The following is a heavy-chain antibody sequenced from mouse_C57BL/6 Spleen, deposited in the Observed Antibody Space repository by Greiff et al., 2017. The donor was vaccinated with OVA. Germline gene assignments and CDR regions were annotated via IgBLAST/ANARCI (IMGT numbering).Heavy chain of an antibody. CDR1: GYAFTNYL. CDR2: INPGSGGT. J-gene: IGHJ2*01. CDR3: ARCYGSSLYYFDY. D-gene: IGHD1-1*01. Sequence: QVQLQQSGAELVRPGTSVKVSCKASGYAFTNYLIEWVKQRPGQGLEWIGVINPGSGGTNYNEKFKGKATLTADKSSSTAYMQLSSLTSEDSAVYFCARCYGSSLYYFDYWGQGTTLTVSS. V-gene: IGHV1-54*01.